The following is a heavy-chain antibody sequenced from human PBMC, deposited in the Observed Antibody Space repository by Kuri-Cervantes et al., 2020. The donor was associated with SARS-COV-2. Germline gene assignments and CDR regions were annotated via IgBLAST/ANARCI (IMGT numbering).Heavy chain of an antibody. CDR2: IFPSNSDT. Sequence: GEXXXXXXKVSGYTFTAHWIDWLPQMPGKGLEWMGIIFPSNSDTRYGPSFQGQVIISVDKSINTAYLQWSSLKPSDTAIYYCARRGSATTFLDYWGQGTQVTVSS. D-gene: IGHD2-15*01. V-gene: IGHV5-51*01. CDR3: ARRGSATTFLDY. J-gene: IGHJ4*02. CDR1: GYTFTAHW.